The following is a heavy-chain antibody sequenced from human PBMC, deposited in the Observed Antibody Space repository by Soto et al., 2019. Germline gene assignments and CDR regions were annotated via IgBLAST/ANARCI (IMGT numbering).Heavy chain of an antibody. CDR1: GFTFSDHY. J-gene: IGHJ4*02. Sequence: GGSLRLSCAASGFTFSDHYMDWVRQAPGKGLEWVGRTRNKANSYTTEYAASVKGRFTISRDDSKNALYLQMNSLKTGDAAVYYCAGDSSGGSGSYGYWGQGTLVTVSS. CDR3: AGDSSGGSGSYGY. V-gene: IGHV3-72*01. D-gene: IGHD3-10*01. CDR2: TRNKANSYTT.